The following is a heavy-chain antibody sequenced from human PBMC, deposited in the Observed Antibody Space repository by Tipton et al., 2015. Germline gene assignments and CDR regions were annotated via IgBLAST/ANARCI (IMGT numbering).Heavy chain of an antibody. CDR1: GYSISSGYY. Sequence: TLSLTCALSGYSISSGYYWGWIRQPPGKGLEWIGSISHSGNTYYNPSLKSRVTMSRDTSKNQFSLKLSSVTAADTAVYYCARQHCYSTTCYAEFYYFDYWGQGSLVTVSS. J-gene: IGHJ4*02. D-gene: IGHD2-2*01. CDR3: ARQHCYSTTCYAEFYYFDY. V-gene: IGHV4-38-2*01. CDR2: ISHSGNT.